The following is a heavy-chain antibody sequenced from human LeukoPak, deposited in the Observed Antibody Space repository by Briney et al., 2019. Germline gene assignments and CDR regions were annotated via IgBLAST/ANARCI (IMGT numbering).Heavy chain of an antibody. D-gene: IGHD6-19*01. V-gene: IGHV4-59*01. J-gene: IGHJ4*02. CDR2: IYYMGIS. CDR3: ARAKKAVAGFFDY. Sequence: SETLSLTCTVSGDSISSYHWSRIRQPPGKGLEWIGYIYYMGISNYHPSHQSRITITVNTSKNQVYLKLSSVTAADTAVYYCARAKKAVAGFFDYWGQGPLVTVSS. CDR1: GDSISSYH.